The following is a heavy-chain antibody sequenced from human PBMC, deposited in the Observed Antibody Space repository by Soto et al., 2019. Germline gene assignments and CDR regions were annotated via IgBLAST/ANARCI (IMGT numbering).Heavy chain of an antibody. CDR2: IYYSGST. V-gene: IGHV4-61*01. CDR3: ARVRRYSYGQRWFDP. Sequence: SETLSLTCTVSGGSGSSGSYYWSWIRQPPGKGLEWIGYIYYSGSTNYNPSLKSRVTISVDTSKNQFSLKLSSVTAADTAVYYCARVRRYSYGQRWFDPCGQGTLVTVSS. D-gene: IGHD5-18*01. J-gene: IGHJ5*02. CDR1: GGSGSSGSYY.